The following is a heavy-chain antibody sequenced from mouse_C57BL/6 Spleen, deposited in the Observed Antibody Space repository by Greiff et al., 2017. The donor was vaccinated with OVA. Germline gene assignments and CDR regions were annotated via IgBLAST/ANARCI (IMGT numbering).Heavy chain of an antibody. J-gene: IGHJ2*01. CDR2: IYPRSGNT. CDR1: GYTFTSYG. CDR3: ARYSDYDRGYFDY. Sequence: QVQLQQSGAELARPGASVKLSCKASGYTFTSYGISWVKQRTGQGLEWIGEIYPRSGNTYYNEKFKGKATLTADKSSSTAYMELSSLTSEDSAVYFCARYSDYDRGYFDYWGKGTTLTVSS. V-gene: IGHV1-81*01. D-gene: IGHD2-4*01.